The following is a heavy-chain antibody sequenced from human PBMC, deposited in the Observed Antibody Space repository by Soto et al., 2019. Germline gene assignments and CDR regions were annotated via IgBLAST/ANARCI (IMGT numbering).Heavy chain of an antibody. J-gene: IGHJ4*02. D-gene: IGHD4-17*01. Sequence: EVQLVQSRAEVKEPGESLKISCKGSGYSFTSYWIGWVRQMPGKGLEWMGIIYPGESETRYSPSFQGQVTISADKSSSTAYLQWSSLKASDTAMYYCARRRSMTTMTTSHSYFDYWGQGTRVTVSS. CDR3: ARRRSMTTMTTSHSYFDY. V-gene: IGHV5-51*01. CDR1: GYSFTSYW. CDR2: IYPGESET.